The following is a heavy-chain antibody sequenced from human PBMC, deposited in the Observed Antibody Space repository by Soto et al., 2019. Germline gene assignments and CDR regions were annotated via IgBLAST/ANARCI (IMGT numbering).Heavy chain of an antibody. J-gene: IGHJ6*02. CDR3: ARAYGPGSLNHYYYAMEV. CDR2: IIPIFGTA. Sequence: GASVKVSCKASGGTFSSYAISWVRQAPGQGLEWMGGIIPIFGTANYAQKFQGRVTITADESTSTAYMELSSLRSEDTAVYYCARAYGPGSLNHYYYAMEVWGQGTTVTVSS. V-gene: IGHV1-69*13. CDR1: GGTFSSYA. D-gene: IGHD3-10*01.